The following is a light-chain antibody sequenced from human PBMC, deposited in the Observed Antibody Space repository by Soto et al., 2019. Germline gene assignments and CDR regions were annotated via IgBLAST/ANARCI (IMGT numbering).Light chain of an antibody. CDR2: GAS. J-gene: IGKJ1*01. CDR3: QQYGSSHRT. Sequence: ESVLTQSPCTLSFSPGEIATLSFRASQSVSSNFLSWYQQRPGQSPRLLIYGASNRATGIPDRFSGSGSGTDFTLTIRRLETEDFAVYYCQQYGSSHRTLGQGTKVDIK. CDR1: QSVSSNF. V-gene: IGKV3-20*01.